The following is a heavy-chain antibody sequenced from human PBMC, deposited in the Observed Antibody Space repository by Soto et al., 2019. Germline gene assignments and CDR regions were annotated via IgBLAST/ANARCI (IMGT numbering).Heavy chain of an antibody. CDR1: GGSISSYY. Sequence: SETLSLTCTVSGGSISSYYWSWIRQPPGKGLEWIGYIYYSGSTNYNPSLKSRVTISVDTSKNQFSLKLSSVTAADTAVYYCARDGGSGSYYTLDYWGQGTLVPVSS. V-gene: IGHV4-59*01. D-gene: IGHD3-10*01. J-gene: IGHJ4*02. CDR2: IYYSGST. CDR3: ARDGGSGSYYTLDY.